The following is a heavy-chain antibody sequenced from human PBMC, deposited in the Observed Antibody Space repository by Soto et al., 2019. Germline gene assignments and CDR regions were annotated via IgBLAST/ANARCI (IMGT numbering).Heavy chain of an antibody. J-gene: IGHJ4*02. CDR2: INVYNGNT. CDR1: GYTFTSYG. Sequence: QVKLVQSGAEVKKPGASVKVSCKASGYTFTSYGISWVRQAPGQGLEWMGWINVYNGNTNYAQKLQGRVTMTTDTTTSTAYLDLRSMRSDDTAVYFCARDTSRWEYDYWGQGTLVTVSS. D-gene: IGHD6-19*01. CDR3: ARDTSRWEYDY. V-gene: IGHV1-18*01.